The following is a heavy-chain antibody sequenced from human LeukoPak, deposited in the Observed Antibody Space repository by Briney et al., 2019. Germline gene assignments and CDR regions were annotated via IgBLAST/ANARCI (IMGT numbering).Heavy chain of an antibody. Sequence: GASVKVSCKASGYTFTSYAMNWVRQAPGQGLEWMGWINTNTGNPTYAQGFTGRFVFSLDTSVSTAYLQISSLKAEDTAVYYCARTFIPVWFGEPRVDYGMDVWGQGTTVTVSS. V-gene: IGHV7-4-1*02. CDR2: INTNTGNP. J-gene: IGHJ6*02. CDR3: ARTFIPVWFGEPRVDYGMDV. D-gene: IGHD3-10*01. CDR1: GYTFTSYA.